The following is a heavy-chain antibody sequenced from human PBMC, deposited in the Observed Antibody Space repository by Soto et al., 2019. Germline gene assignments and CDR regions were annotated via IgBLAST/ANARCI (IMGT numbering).Heavy chain of an antibody. CDR2: ISAYNGNT. CDR3: ARYCSGGSCSIISYYYGMDV. J-gene: IGHJ6*02. CDR1: GYTFTSYG. V-gene: IGHV1-18*01. Sequence: ASVKVSCKASGYTFTSYGISWVRQAPGQGLEWLGWISAYNGNTNYAQKLQGRVTMTTDTSTSTAYMELRSLRSDDTAVYYCARYCSGGSCSIISYYYGMDVWGQGTTVTVSS. D-gene: IGHD2-15*01.